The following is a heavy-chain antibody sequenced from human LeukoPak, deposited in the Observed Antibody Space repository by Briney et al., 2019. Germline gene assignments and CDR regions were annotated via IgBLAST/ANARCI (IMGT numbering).Heavy chain of an antibody. D-gene: IGHD6-13*01. CDR3: ASSRGIAAAGTWFDP. J-gene: IGHJ5*02. CDR2: IYTSGST. Sequence: PSETLSLTCTVSGGSISSYYWSWIRQPAGKGLEWIGRIYTSGSTNYNPSLKSRVTMSVDTSKNQFSLKLSSVTAADTAVYYCASSRGIAAAGTWFDPWGQGTLVTVSS. CDR1: GGSISSYY. V-gene: IGHV4-4*07.